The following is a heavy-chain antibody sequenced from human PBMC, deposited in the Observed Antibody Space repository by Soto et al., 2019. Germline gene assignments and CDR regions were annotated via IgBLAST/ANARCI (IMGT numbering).Heavy chain of an antibody. J-gene: IGHJ4*02. Sequence: SETLSLTCAVSGGSSISNNWWSWIRQPPGKGLEWIGYIYHSGSTYYNPSLKSRVTISVDRSKNQFSLKLSSVTAADTAVYYCASGGYSYDDRYFDYWGQGTLVTVSS. V-gene: IGHV4-4*02. CDR3: ASGGYSYDDRYFDY. D-gene: IGHD5-18*01. CDR2: IYHSGST. CDR1: GGSSISNNW.